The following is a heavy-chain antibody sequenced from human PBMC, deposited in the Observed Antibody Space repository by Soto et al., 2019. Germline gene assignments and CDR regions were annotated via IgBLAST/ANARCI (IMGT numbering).Heavy chain of an antibody. Sequence: ASVKVSCKASGYTLTSYDINWVRQAPGQGLEWMGWMNPNSGNTGSAQKFQGRVTMTRNTSISTVHMELSSLRSEDTAVYYCAGRDILRGYFSYWGQGTQVTVSS. CDR2: MNPNSGNT. J-gene: IGHJ4*02. CDR1: GYTLTSYD. V-gene: IGHV1-8*01. CDR3: AGRDILRGYFSY. D-gene: IGHD3-9*01.